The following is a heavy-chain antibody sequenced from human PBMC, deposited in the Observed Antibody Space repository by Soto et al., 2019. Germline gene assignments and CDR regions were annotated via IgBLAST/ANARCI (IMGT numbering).Heavy chain of an antibody. CDR2: ITGIDGRT. V-gene: IGHV3-23*01. J-gene: IGHJ5*02. CDR1: GFTFGDYA. Sequence: GGSLRLSCVGSGFTFGDYAMSWVRQSPGKGLEWVSSITGIDGRTYYADSVKGRFTISRDNPKNTLYLQMNNLRAEDTAMFYCAKDRGPYCSGGICYPPSWFDPWGQGTQVTVSS. CDR3: AKDRGPYCSGGICYPPSWFDP. D-gene: IGHD2-15*01.